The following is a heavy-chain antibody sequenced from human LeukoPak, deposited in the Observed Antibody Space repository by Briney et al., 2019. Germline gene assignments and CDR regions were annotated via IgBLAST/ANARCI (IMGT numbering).Heavy chain of an antibody. Sequence: RASVKVSCKSSGYTFNNYAMNWVRQAPGQGLEWMGWINTNTGNPTYAQGFTERFVFSWDTSVNTAYLQINSLKPEDTAVYFCARDTYCSGGRCYSRVGYWGQGTVVTVSS. CDR3: ARDTYCSGGRCYSRVGY. D-gene: IGHD2-15*01. CDR2: INTNTGNP. J-gene: IGHJ4*02. V-gene: IGHV7-4-1*02. CDR1: GYTFNNYA.